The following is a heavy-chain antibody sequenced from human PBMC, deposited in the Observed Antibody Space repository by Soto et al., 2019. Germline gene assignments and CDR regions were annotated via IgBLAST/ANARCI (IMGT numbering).Heavy chain of an antibody. CDR3: ARDSSGRHDY. D-gene: IGHD3-22*01. J-gene: IGHJ4*02. CDR1: GGSISSGGYY. Sequence: SETLSLTCTVSGGSISSGGYYWSWIRQHPGKGLEWIGYIYYSGSTYYNASLKSRVAISIDTSKNQFFLKLNSVTAADTAVYYCARDSSGRHDYWGQGTLVTVSS. CDR2: IYYSGST. V-gene: IGHV4-61*08.